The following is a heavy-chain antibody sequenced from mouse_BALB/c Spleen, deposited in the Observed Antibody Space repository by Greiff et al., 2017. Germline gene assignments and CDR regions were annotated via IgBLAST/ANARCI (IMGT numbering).Heavy chain of an antibody. CDR1: GFTFSSFG. CDR2: ISSGSSTI. Sequence: EVKLVESGGGLVQPGGSRKLSCAASGFTFSSFGMHWVRQAPEKGLEWVAYISSGSSTIYYADTVKGRFTISRDNPKNTLFLQMTSLRSEDTAMYYCARWVYYDYDGAMDYWGQGTSVTVSS. D-gene: IGHD2-4*01. J-gene: IGHJ4*01. V-gene: IGHV5-17*02. CDR3: ARWVYYDYDGAMDY.